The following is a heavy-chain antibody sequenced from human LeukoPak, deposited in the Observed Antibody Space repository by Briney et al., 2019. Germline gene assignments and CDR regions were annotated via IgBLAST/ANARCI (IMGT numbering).Heavy chain of an antibody. CDR3: VTGYLFDY. D-gene: IGHD3-9*01. J-gene: IGHJ4*02. V-gene: IGHV4-34*01. CDR2: INHSGST. Sequence: SETLSLTCAVYGGSFSGYYWSWIRQPPGKGLEWIGGINHSGSTNYNPSLKSRVTISVDTSKNQFSLKLSSVTAADTAVYYCVTGYLFDYWGQGTLVTVSS. CDR1: GGSFSGYY.